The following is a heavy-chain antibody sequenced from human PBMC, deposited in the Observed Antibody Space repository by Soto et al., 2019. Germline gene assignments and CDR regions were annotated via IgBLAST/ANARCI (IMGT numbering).Heavy chain of an antibody. Sequence: PSETLSLTCAVSGGSISSSNWWSWVRQPPGKGLEWIGEIYHSGSTNYNPSLKSRVTISVDKSKNQFSLKLSSVTAADTAVYYCARAVAGTSYYFDYWGQGXLVTVSS. CDR1: GGSISSSNW. V-gene: IGHV4-4*02. D-gene: IGHD6-19*01. J-gene: IGHJ4*02. CDR3: ARAVAGTSYYFDY. CDR2: IYHSGST.